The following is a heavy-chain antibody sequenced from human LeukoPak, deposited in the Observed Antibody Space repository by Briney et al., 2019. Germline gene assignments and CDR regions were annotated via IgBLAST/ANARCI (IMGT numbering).Heavy chain of an antibody. CDR3: ARDLGYSSGWWRVDAFDI. J-gene: IGHJ3*02. Sequence: SETLSLTCTVSGGSISSYYWSWIRQPPGKGLEWIGYIYYSGSTNYNPSLKSRVTISVDTSKNQFSLKLSSVTAADTAVYYCARDLGYSSGWWRVDAFDIWGQGTMVTVSS. D-gene: IGHD6-19*01. V-gene: IGHV4-59*01. CDR1: GGSISSYY. CDR2: IYYSGST.